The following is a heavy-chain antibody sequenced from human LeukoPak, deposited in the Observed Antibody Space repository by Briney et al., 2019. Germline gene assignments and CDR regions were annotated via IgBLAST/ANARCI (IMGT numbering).Heavy chain of an antibody. Sequence: ASVKVSCKASGYTFTSYYMHWVRQAPGQGLEWMGIINPSGGSTSYAQKFQGRVTMTRDTSTSTVYMELSSLRSEDTAVYYCARELYQLLTISRAVFGYWGQGTLVTVSS. J-gene: IGHJ4*02. V-gene: IGHV1-46*01. CDR3: ARELYQLLTISRAVFGY. CDR1: GYTFTSYY. CDR2: INPSGGST. D-gene: IGHD2-2*01.